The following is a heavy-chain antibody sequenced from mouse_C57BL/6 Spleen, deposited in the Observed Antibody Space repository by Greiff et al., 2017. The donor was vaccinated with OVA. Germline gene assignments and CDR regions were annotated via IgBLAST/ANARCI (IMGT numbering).Heavy chain of an antibody. D-gene: IGHD6-1*01. V-gene: IGHV1-54*01. Sequence: QVQLQQSGAELVRPGTSVKVSCKASGYAFTNYLIEWVKQRPGQGLEWIGVINPGSGGTNYNEKFKGKATLTADKSSSTAYMQLSSLTSEDSAVYYCARGGILGYFDVWGTGTTVTVSS. CDR2: INPGSGGT. CDR3: ARGGILGYFDV. CDR1: GYAFTNYL. J-gene: IGHJ1*03.